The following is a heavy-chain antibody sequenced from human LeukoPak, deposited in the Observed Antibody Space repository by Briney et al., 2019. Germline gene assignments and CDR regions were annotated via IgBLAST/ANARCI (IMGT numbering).Heavy chain of an antibody. CDR3: ARGTFADMGELSLNYNWFDP. J-gene: IGHJ5*02. D-gene: IGHD3-16*02. CDR2: INPSGGST. Sequence: ASVKVSCKAFGYTFTSYYMHWVRQAPGQGLEWMGIINPSGGSTSYAQKVQGRVTMTRDTSTSTVYMELSSLRPEDTAVYYCARGTFADMGELSLNYNWFDPWGQGTLVTVSS. CDR1: GYTFTSYY. V-gene: IGHV1-46*01.